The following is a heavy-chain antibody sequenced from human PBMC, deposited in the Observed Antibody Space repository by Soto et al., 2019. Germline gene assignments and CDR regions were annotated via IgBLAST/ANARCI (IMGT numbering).Heavy chain of an antibody. CDR2: INHSGST. CDR3: ARRQGRILTGYYKIKTFDY. V-gene: IGHV4-34*01. CDR1: GGSFSGYY. Sequence: KPSETLSLTCAVYGGSFSGYYWSWIRQPPGKGLEWIGEINHSGSTNYNPSLKSRVTISVGTSKNQFSLKLSSVTAADTAVYYCARRQGRILTGYYKIKTFDYWGQGTLVTVSS. D-gene: IGHD3-9*01. J-gene: IGHJ4*02.